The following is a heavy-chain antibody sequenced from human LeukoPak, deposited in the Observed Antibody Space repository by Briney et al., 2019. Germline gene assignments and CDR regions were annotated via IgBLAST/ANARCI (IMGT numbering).Heavy chain of an antibody. V-gene: IGHV1-69*13. D-gene: IGHD3-10*01. CDR1: GGTFSSYA. CDR3: ARYRYYYGSGSYYWFDP. CDR2: IIPIFGTA. J-gene: IGHJ5*02. Sequence: ASVTVSCTASGGTFSSYAISWVRQAPGQGLEWMGGIIPIFGTANYAQKFQGRVTITADETTSTAYMELSSLRSEDTAVYYCARYRYYYGSGSYYWFDPWGQGTLVTVSS.